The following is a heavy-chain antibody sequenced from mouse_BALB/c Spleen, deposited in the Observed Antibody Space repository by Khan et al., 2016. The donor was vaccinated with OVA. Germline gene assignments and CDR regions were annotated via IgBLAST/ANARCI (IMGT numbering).Heavy chain of an antibody. Sequence: EVQLQESGPGLVKPSQSLSLTCTFTGYSITSAYAWNWIRPFPGNKLEWMGYISYSGRTSYYPSLKRRISITRDTSKHQFFLQLNSVTTEDTATYYWARSRTMTTVVATDCDYWGQGTTLTVSS. CDR2: ISYSGRT. CDR1: GYSITSAYA. V-gene: IGHV3-2*02. J-gene: IGHJ2*01. D-gene: IGHD1-1*01. CDR3: ARSRTMTTVVATDCDY.